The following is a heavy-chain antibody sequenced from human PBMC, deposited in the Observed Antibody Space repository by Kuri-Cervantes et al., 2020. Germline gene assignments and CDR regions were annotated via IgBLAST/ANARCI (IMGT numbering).Heavy chain of an antibody. CDR1: GFTFSSYG. V-gene: IGHV3-30*03. D-gene: IGHD6-13*01. J-gene: IGHJ4*02. Sequence: GESLKISCAASGFTFSSYGMHWVRQAPGKGLEWVAVISYDGSNKYYADSVKGRFTISRDNSKNTLYLQMNSLRAEDTAVYYCAREGYSSSWYSALHFDYWGQGTLVTVSS. CDR3: AREGYSSSWYSALHFDY. CDR2: ISYDGSNK.